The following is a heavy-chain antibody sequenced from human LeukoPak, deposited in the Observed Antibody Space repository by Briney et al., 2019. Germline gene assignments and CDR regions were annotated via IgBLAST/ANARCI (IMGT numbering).Heavy chain of an antibody. CDR2: INTDGSRT. CDR3: ARIIGYSNQFDY. V-gene: IGHV3-74*03. Sequence: PGGSLRLSCVASGFTFKNNWMHWVRQAPGRGLMWVSRINTDGSRTTYADPVRGRFTISRDNAKSTLYLQMSSLKAEDTAVYYCARIIGYSNQFDYWGQGTLVTVSS. D-gene: IGHD5-18*01. J-gene: IGHJ4*02. CDR1: GFTFKNNW.